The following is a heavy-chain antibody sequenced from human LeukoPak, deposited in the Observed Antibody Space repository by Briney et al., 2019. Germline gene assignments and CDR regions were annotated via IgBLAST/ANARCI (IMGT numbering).Heavy chain of an antibody. J-gene: IGHJ4*02. CDR1: GFTFSNYG. Sequence: PGGSLRLSCAASGFTFSNYGIHWVRQAPGKGLEWVAVIWSDGINKYYVDSVKGRFTISRVNSKNTLYLQMNSLRADDTAVYCARSTYSSSSYYFDYWGQGSLVTVSS. CDR3: ARSTYSSSSYYFDY. D-gene: IGHD6-13*01. V-gene: IGHV3-33*01. CDR2: IWSDGINK.